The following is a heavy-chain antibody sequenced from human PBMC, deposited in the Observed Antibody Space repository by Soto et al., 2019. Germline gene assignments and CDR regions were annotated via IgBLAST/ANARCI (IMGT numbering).Heavy chain of an antibody. J-gene: IGHJ6*02. V-gene: IGHV1-69*01. Sequence: QVQLVQSGAEVKKPGSSVKVSCKASGGTFSSYAISWVRQAPGQGLEWMGGIIPIFGTANYAQKFQGRVTITADESTSTDYMELRSLRSEDTAVYCCARDGGYCSGGSCYPQHYYYYGMDVWGQGTTVTVSS. D-gene: IGHD2-15*01. CDR1: GGTFSSYA. CDR2: IIPIFGTA. CDR3: ARDGGYCSGGSCYPQHYYYYGMDV.